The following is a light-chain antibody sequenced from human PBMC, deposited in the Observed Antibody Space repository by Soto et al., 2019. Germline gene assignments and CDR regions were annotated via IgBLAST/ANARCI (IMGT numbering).Light chain of an antibody. J-gene: IGKJ1*01. CDR3: QHYKMYSPWT. CDR2: DVS. Sequence: IKMNQSPSTVSAKVGDSVTITCRASQSITTWLAWYQQRPGKAPKLLIYDVSSLQSGVPSRFSGSGSGTEFTLTISSLQPDDFATYYCQHYKMYSPWTFGQGTIVDVK. V-gene: IGKV1-5*01. CDR1: QSITTW.